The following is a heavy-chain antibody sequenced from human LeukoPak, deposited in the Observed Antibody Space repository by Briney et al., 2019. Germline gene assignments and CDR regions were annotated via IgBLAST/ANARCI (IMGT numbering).Heavy chain of an antibody. CDR2: IASKTDGGAT. J-gene: IGHJ4*02. CDR1: GLTVTNAW. CDR3: TTGIRGD. Sequence: GGSLRLSCSASGLTVTNAWMNWVRQAPGEGLDWVGRIASKTDGGATDYAAPVKGRFTISRDDSKNTLNLQTNSLKTEDTAVYYCTTGIRGDWGRGTLVTVSS. D-gene: IGHD3-10*01. V-gene: IGHV3-15*07.